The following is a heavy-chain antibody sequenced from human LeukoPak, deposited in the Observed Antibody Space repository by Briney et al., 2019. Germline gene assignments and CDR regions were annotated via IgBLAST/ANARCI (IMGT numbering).Heavy chain of an antibody. CDR2: ISSSSSTI. CDR1: GFTFSSYS. Sequence: GGSLRLSCAASGFTFSSYSMLWVRQAPGKGLEWVSYISSSSSTIYYADSVKGRFTISRDNAKNSLYLQMNSLRVKDMALYYCVKDMSGSNDAFDIWGQGTMVSVSS. V-gene: IGHV3-48*04. J-gene: IGHJ3*02. D-gene: IGHD1-26*01. CDR3: VKDMSGSNDAFDI.